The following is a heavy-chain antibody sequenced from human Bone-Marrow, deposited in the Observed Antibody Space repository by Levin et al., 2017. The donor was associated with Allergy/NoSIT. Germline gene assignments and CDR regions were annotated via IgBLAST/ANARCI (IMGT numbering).Heavy chain of an antibody. CDR3: ARYCSGGGCYGDC. CDR1: GFTFSSYA. V-gene: IGHV3-23*01. Sequence: GESLKISCAASGFTFSSYAMSWVRQAPGKGLEWVSTIIGSGGRTYYADSVKGRFTISRDNSKNTLYLQVNGLRAEDTAVYYCARYCSGGGCYGDCWGQGTLVTVSS. J-gene: IGHJ4*02. CDR2: IIGSGGRT. D-gene: IGHD2-15*01.